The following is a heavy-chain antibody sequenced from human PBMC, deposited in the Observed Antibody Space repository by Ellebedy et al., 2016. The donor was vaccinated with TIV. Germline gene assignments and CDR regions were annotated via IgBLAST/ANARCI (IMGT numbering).Heavy chain of an antibody. Sequence: GESLKISCAASGFTFSDYYMTWIRQAPGKGLEWVSYISGSGDTMYYADSVKGRFTISRDNAKNSLFLQMNSLTADDTAVYYCARGGRTFNPWGQGALVTVSS. CDR1: GFTFSDYY. J-gene: IGHJ5*02. V-gene: IGHV3-11*01. D-gene: IGHD1-14*01. CDR3: ARGGRTFNP. CDR2: ISGSGDTM.